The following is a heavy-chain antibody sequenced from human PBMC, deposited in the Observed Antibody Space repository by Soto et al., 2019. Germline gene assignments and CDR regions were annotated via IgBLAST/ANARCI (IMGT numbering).Heavy chain of an antibody. D-gene: IGHD6-19*01. CDR3: ARLPEGSRYSSGWADY. V-gene: IGHV5-10-1*01. CDR1: GYSFTSYW. Sequence: LGESLKISCKGSGYSFTSYWISWVLQIPWKGLEWMGRIDPSDSYTNYSPSFQGHVTISADKSISTAYLQWSSLKASDTAMYYCARLPEGSRYSSGWADYWGQGTLVTVSS. CDR2: IDPSDSYT. J-gene: IGHJ4*02.